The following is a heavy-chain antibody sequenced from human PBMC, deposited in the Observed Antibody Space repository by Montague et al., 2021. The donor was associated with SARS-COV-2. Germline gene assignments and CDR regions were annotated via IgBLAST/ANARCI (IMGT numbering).Heavy chain of an antibody. Sequence: CAISGDSVSTNSGTWNWVRLSPSRGLEWLGRTYYRSERYSDYSVSVKSRISINPDTSKNQFSLQLNSVTPEDTAVYYCARAERGSCGDGHCYQYFFNYWGQGTLVTVSS. J-gene: IGHJ4*02. CDR2: TYYRSERYS. CDR1: GDSVSTNSGT. V-gene: IGHV6-1*01. CDR3: ARAERGSCGDGHCYQYFFNY. D-gene: IGHD2-15*01.